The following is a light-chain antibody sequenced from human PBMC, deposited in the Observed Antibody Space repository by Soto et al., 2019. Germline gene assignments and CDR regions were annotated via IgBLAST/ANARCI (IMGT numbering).Light chain of an antibody. CDR3: MQGSHWPPRYT. Sequence: DVVMTQSPLSLPVTLGQPASISCRSSXXXXXXXXXXFFNWFHQRPGQPPRRLIYQVSNRDSGVPDRFSGSGSATDFTXRISRVEAEDVGVYYCMQGSHWPPRYTFGQGTKLEIK. V-gene: IGKV2-30*01. CDR1: XXXXXXXXXXF. CDR2: QVS. J-gene: IGKJ2*01.